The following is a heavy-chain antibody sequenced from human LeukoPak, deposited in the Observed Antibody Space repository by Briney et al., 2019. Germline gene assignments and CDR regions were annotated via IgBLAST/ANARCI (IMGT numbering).Heavy chain of an antibody. D-gene: IGHD4-23*01. V-gene: IGHV4-34*01. CDR3: ARVGYGGRPDWYFDL. CDR2: INHSGST. CDR1: GGSFSGYY. Sequence: PSETLSLTCAVYGGSFSGYYWSWIRQPPGTGLEWIGEINHSGSTNYNPSLKSRVTISVDTSKNQFSLKLSSVTAADTAVYYCARVGYGGRPDWYFDLWGRGTLVTVSS. J-gene: IGHJ2*01.